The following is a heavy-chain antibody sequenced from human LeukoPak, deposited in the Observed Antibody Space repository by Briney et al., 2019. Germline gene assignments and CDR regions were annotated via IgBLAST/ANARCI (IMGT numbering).Heavy chain of an antibody. CDR3: ARQVIGSHYHDY. D-gene: IGHD1-26*01. CDR1: GFTFSSYA. Sequence: GSLRLSCAASGFTFSSYAMSWVRQAPGKGLEWIGSMYHSGTSYYNPSLKSRVTVSLDTSKNQFSLRLSSVTAADTAVYYCARQVIGSHYHDYWGQGTLVTVSS. V-gene: IGHV4-38-2*01. CDR2: MYHSGTS. J-gene: IGHJ4*02.